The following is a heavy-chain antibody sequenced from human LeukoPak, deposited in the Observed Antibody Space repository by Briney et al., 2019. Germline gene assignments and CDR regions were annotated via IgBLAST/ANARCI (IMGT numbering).Heavy chain of an antibody. CDR2: IYYSGST. Sequence: TSETLSLTCTVPGGSISSYYWSWIRQPPGKGLEWIGYIYYSGSTNYNPSLKSRVTISVDTSKNQFSLKLSSVTAADTAVYYCARDGYSSGWYVIDYWGQGTLVTVSS. V-gene: IGHV4-59*01. CDR3: ARDGYSSGWYVIDY. CDR1: GGSISSYY. J-gene: IGHJ4*02. D-gene: IGHD6-19*01.